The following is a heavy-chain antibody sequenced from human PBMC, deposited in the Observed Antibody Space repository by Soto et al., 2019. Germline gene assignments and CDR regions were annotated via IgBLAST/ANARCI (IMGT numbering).Heavy chain of an antibody. CDR3: TRGPRPTSIGTGAF. Sequence: GGSLRLSCETSGFIFSMYWMHWVRQVPGKGPQWVARITDDGSTTYYAASVEGRFTISRDNAKNALYLQMTSLRADDTAVYYCTRGPRPTSIGTGAFWGQGTLVTVSS. V-gene: IGHV3-74*01. J-gene: IGHJ4*02. CDR1: GFIFSMYW. CDR2: ITDDGSTT. D-gene: IGHD3-10*01.